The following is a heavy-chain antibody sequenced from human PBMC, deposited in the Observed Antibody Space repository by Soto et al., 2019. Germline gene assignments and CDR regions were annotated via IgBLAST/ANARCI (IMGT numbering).Heavy chain of an antibody. CDR2: INPSSGST. Sequence: GASVKVSCKASGYTFSSYYMNWVRQAPGQRLEWIGMINPSSGSTSYAQKFQGRVTMTRDMSTSTAYMELSSLRSEDTAVYYCAADFEAAAGTGWGQGTLVTVSS. V-gene: IGHV1-46*01. D-gene: IGHD6-13*01. CDR1: GYTFSSYY. CDR3: AADFEAAAGTG. J-gene: IGHJ4*02.